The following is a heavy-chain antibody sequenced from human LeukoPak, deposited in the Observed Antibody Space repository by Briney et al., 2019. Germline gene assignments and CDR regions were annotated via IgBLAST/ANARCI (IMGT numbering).Heavy chain of an antibody. D-gene: IGHD2-21*02. CDR3: ARARYCGGDCSSN. J-gene: IGHJ4*02. Sequence: EASVKVSCKASGGTFSSYAISWVRQAPGQRLEWMGRIIPILGIANYAQKFQGRVTITADKSTSTAYMELSSLRSEDTAVYYCARARYCGGDCSSNWGQGTLVTVSS. CDR2: IIPILGIA. V-gene: IGHV1-69*04. CDR1: GGTFSSYA.